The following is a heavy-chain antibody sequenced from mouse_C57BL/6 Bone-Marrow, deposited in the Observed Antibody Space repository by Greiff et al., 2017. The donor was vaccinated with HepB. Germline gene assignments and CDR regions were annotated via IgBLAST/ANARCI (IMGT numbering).Heavy chain of an antibody. CDR2: INPSTGGT. J-gene: IGHJ3*01. CDR1: GYSFTGYY. V-gene: IGHV1-42*01. Sequence: VQLQQSGPELVKPGASVKISCKASGYSFTGYYMNWVKQSPEKSLEWIGEINPSTGGTTYNQKFKAKATLTVDKSSSTAYMQLKSLTSEDSAVYYCAGEGYYGSSYPFAYWGQGTLVTVSA. CDR3: AGEGYYGSSYPFAY. D-gene: IGHD1-1*01.